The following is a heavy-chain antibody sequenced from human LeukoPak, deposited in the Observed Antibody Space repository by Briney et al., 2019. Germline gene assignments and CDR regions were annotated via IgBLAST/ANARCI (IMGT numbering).Heavy chain of an antibody. CDR2: INPNSGGT. V-gene: IGHV1-2*02. Sequence: ASVKVSCKASGYTFTGYYMHWVRRAPGQGLEWMGWINPNSGGTNYAQKFQGRVTMTRDTSISTAYMELSRLRSDDTAVYYCARDIVVVTAIPSLYDAFDIWGQGTMVTVSS. D-gene: IGHD2-21*02. CDR1: GYTFTGYY. J-gene: IGHJ3*02. CDR3: ARDIVVVTAIPSLYDAFDI.